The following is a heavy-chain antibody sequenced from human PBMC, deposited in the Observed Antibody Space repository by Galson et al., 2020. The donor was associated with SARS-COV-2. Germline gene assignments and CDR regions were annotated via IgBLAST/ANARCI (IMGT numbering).Heavy chain of an antibody. CDR3: AKNPEPYDYGDYFDY. J-gene: IGHJ4*02. D-gene: IGHD4-17*01. V-gene: IGHV3-23*01. Sequence: GGSLRLSCAASGFTFSSYATSWVRQAPGKGLEWVSAISGSGGSTYYADSVKGRFTISRDNSKNTLYLQMNSLRAEDTAVYYCAKNPEPYDYGDYFDYWGQGTLVTVSS. CDR1: GFTFSSYA. CDR2: ISGSGGST.